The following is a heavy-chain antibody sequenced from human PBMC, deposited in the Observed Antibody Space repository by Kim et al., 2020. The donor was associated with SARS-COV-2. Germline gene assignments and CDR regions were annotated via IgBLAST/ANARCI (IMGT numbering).Heavy chain of an antibody. CDR3: GRDLLADYGVDG. CDR2: ISSRSCFI. V-gene: IGHV3-21*01. D-gene: IGHD2-15*01. J-gene: IGHJ6*02. CDR1: GFTFSDYT. Sequence: GGSLRLSCAASGFTFSDYTMHWVRQAPGKGLEWVSCISSRSCFIYYPYSVKGRFTISRDNAKNSVYLQMNSLGVEDTAIYYCGRDLLADYGVDGWGQGTTVTVSS.